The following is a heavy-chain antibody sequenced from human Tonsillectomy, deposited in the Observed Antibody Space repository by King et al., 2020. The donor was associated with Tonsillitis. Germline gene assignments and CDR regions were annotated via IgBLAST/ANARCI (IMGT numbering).Heavy chain of an antibody. D-gene: IGHD2-21*02. CDR2: IKSKTDGGTT. V-gene: IGHV3-15*01. Sequence: VQLVESGGGLVKPGGSLRLSCAASGFTFSNAWMSWVRKAPGKGLEWVGRIKSKTDGGTTDYAAPVKGRFTISRDDSKNTLYLQMTSLKTEDTAVYYCTTDPMTDDAFDIWGQGTMVTVSS. J-gene: IGHJ3*02. CDR1: GFTFSNAW. CDR3: TTDPMTDDAFDI.